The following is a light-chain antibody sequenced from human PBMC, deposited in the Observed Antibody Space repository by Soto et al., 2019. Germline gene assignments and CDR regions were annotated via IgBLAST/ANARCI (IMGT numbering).Light chain of an antibody. CDR3: QQVNSFPLT. J-gene: IGKJ4*01. CDR2: DAS. Sequence: DIQMTQSPCSLSASVGDRVTITGQARQGINNYVHWYQQKPGKAPELLIYDASSLQSGVPSRFSGSGSGTDFTLTISSLQPEDFATYYRQQVNSFPLTFGGGTKVDIK. CDR1: QGINNY. V-gene: IGKV1-12*01.